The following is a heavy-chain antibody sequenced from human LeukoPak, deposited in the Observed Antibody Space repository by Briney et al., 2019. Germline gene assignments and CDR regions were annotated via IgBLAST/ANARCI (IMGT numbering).Heavy chain of an antibody. CDR1: GGTFSSYA. CDR2: IIPIFGTA. V-gene: IGHV1-69*05. Sequence: SVKVSCKASGGTFSSYAISWVRQAPGQGLEWMGRIIPIFGTANYAQKFQGRVTITTDESTSTAYMELSSLRSEDTAVYYCARDPVSGVVAATVYYYYMDVWGKGTTVTVS. J-gene: IGHJ6*03. CDR3: ARDPVSGVVAATVYYYYMDV. D-gene: IGHD2-15*01.